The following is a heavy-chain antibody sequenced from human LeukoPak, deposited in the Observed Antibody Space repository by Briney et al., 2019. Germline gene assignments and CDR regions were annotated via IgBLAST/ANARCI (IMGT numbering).Heavy chain of an antibody. CDR3: AKDNRRHYTSGPNPDSLH. D-gene: IGHD6-19*01. J-gene: IGHJ4*02. V-gene: IGHV3-9*01. CDR1: GFIFNNYA. CDR2: ISWNSGTI. Sequence: GGSLRLSCAGSGFIFNNYAMHWVRQPPGKGLEWVSGISWNSGTIDYADSVRGRFTISRDNAKNSLYLQMDSLRVEDTAFYYCAKDNRRHYTSGPNPDSLHWGQGALVTVS.